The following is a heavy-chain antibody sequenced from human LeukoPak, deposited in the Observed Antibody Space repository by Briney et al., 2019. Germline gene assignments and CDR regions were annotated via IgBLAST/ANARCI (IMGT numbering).Heavy chain of an antibody. CDR2: IYSDNT. Sequence: GGSLRLSCTVSGFTVSSNSMSWVRQAPGKGLEWVSFIYSDNTHYSDSVKGRFTLSRDNANNLLYLQMDSLRAEDTAVYYCVRDMGRYSNYGQYWGQGTLVTVSS. CDR1: GFTVSSNS. J-gene: IGHJ4*02. D-gene: IGHD4-11*01. V-gene: IGHV3-53*01. CDR3: VRDMGRYSNYGQY.